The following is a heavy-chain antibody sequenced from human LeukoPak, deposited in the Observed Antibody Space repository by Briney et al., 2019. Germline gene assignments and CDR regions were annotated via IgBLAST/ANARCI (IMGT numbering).Heavy chain of an antibody. CDR3: AKDTQYYSNYGRGYYYYGMDV. V-gene: IGHV3-30*18. D-gene: IGHD4-11*01. J-gene: IGHJ6*02. CDR2: ISYDGSNK. CDR1: GFTFSSYG. Sequence: GGSLRLSCAASGFTFSSYGMHWVRQAPGRGLEWVAVISYDGSNKYYVDSVKGRFTISRDNSENTLYLQMNSLRAEDTAVYYCAKDTQYYSNYGRGYYYYGMDVWGQGTTVTVSS.